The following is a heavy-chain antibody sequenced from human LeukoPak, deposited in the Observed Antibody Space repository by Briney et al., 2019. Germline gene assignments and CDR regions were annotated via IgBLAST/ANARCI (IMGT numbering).Heavy chain of an antibody. CDR2: IYYNGSP. V-gene: IGHV4-39*01. D-gene: IGHD6-19*01. J-gene: IGHJ4*02. CDR1: GDSFRSSPYY. Sequence: PSETLSLTCTVSGDSFRSSPYYWGWIRQPPGKGLEWIGCIYYNGSPYYNPSLKSRVTMSADTAKNQFSLKLNSVTAADTAVYYCARRDSGGWYFLYWGQGTLVTVSS. CDR3: ARRDSGGWYFLY.